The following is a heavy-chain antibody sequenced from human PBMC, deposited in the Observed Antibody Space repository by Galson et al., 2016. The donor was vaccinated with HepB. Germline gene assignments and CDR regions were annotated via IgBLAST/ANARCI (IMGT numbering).Heavy chain of an antibody. CDR2: IGGPTPNT. CDR1: GFTFSNYA. D-gene: IGHD6-19*01. V-gene: IGHV3-23*01. CDR3: TTWLSHHFDY. Sequence: SLRLSCAASGFTFSNYALNWVRRAPGKGLEWVAHIGGPTPNTHYADSVRGRFSIYRDNSRDTLYLQMDSLTAEDSAFYYCTTWLSHHFDYWGQGTRVTVSS. J-gene: IGHJ4*02.